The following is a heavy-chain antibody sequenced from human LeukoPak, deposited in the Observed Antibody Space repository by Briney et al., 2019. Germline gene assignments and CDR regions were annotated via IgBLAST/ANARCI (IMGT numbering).Heavy chain of an antibody. D-gene: IGHD3-22*01. Sequence: SETLSLTCTVSGGSISSYYWNWIRHPPGKGLEWIGYIYYSGSTNYNPSLKSRVTISVDTSKNQFSLKLSSVTAADTAVYYCARGADSSGYYSIFYFDYWGQGTLVTVSS. CDR3: ARGADSSGYYSIFYFDY. CDR2: IYYSGST. CDR1: GGSISSYY. J-gene: IGHJ4*02. V-gene: IGHV4-59*01.